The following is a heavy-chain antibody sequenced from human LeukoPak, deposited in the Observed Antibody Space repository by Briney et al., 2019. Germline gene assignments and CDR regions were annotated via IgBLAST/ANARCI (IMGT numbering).Heavy chain of an antibody. Sequence: GGSLRLSCAASGFTFSNAWMSWVRQAPGKGLEWVSSISSSSSYIYYADSVKGRFAISRDNAKNSLYLQMNSLRAEDTAAYYCAILGSYLSRRAFDIWGQGTMVTVSS. D-gene: IGHD1-26*01. V-gene: IGHV3-21*01. CDR1: GFTFSNAW. CDR2: ISSSSSYI. CDR3: AILGSYLSRRAFDI. J-gene: IGHJ3*02.